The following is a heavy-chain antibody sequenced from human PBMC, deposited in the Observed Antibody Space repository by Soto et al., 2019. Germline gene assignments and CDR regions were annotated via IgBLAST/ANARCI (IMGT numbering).Heavy chain of an antibody. D-gene: IGHD3-3*01. CDR2: ISSSSSYI. Sequence: PGGSLRLSCAASGFTFSSYSMNWVRQAPGKGLEWVSSISSSSSYIYYADSVKGRFTISRDNAKNSLYLQMNSLRAEDTAVYYCARGQGTYYAFWSGPSRLYYYHGMDVWGQGTTVTVSS. J-gene: IGHJ6*02. CDR3: ARGQGTYYAFWSGPSRLYYYHGMDV. V-gene: IGHV3-21*04. CDR1: GFTFSSYS.